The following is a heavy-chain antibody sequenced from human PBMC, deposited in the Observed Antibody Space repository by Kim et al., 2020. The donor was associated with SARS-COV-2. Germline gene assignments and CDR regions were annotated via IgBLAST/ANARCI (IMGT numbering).Heavy chain of an antibody. CDR1: PSNAA. CDR3: AKHLHVSSVTFYWYFDL. CDR2: IFGSGSGT. Sequence: GGSLRLSCAATPSNAAMSWVRPAPGKGPEWVAGIFGSGSGTYYADSVKGRFTISRDNFKNMVYLEMYNLRVEDTAVYYCAKHLHVSSVTFYWYFDLWGRGTLVTVSS. J-gene: IGHJ2*01. V-gene: IGHV3-23*01. D-gene: IGHD6-13*01.